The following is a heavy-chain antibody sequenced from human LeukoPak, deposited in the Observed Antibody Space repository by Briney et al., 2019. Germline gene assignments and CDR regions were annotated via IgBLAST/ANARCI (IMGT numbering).Heavy chain of an antibody. Sequence: SETLSLTCTVSRDSMTSYYWSWVRQPAGKGLEWIGRIHISGTTYYNPSLKSAVTLSLDTSNNQFSLRLSSVTAADTAVYYCARSTGFCTTYYMDVWGKGTTVTVSS. J-gene: IGHJ6*03. CDR2: IHISGTT. D-gene: IGHD2-8*02. CDR1: RDSMTSYY. CDR3: ARSTGFCTTYYMDV. V-gene: IGHV4-4*07.